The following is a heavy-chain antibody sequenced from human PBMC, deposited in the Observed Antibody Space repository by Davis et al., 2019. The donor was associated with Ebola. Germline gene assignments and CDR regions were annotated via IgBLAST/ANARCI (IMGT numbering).Heavy chain of an antibody. Sequence: MPSETLSLTCAVSGYSISSSNWWGWIRQPPGKGLEWIGYIYYSGSTYYNPSLKSRVTMSVDTSKNQFSLKLSSVTAVDTAVYYCARVSYSYGTIDYWGQGTLVTVSS. CDR1: GYSISSSNW. CDR2: IYYSGST. D-gene: IGHD5-18*01. J-gene: IGHJ4*02. CDR3: ARVSYSYGTIDY. V-gene: IGHV4-28*03.